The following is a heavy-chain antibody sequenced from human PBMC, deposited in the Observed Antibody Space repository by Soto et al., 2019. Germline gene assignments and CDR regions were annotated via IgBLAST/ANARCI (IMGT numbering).Heavy chain of an antibody. D-gene: IGHD4-17*01. Sequence: PGESLKIFCKGSGYSFTSYWIGWVRQMPGKGLELLGIIYPGDSDTRDSPSFQGQVTISADKSISTAYLQWSSLKASDTAMYSCARHLSTVTTRRFDPWGQGTLVTVS. CDR2: IYPGDSDT. CDR1: GYSFTSYW. CDR3: ARHLSTVTTRRFDP. V-gene: IGHV5-51*01. J-gene: IGHJ5*02.